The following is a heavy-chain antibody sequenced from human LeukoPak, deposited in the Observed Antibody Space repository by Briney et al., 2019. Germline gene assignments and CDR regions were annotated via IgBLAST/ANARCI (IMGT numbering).Heavy chain of an antibody. CDR2: IYYSGST. CDR1: GGSISSGGYY. D-gene: IGHD6-19*01. CDR3: ARGSGWNNWFDP. J-gene: IGHJ5*02. Sequence: SETLSLTCTVSGGSISSGGYYWSWIRQHPGKGLEWIGYIYYSGSTYYNPSLKSRVTISVDTSKNQFPLQLNSVTPEDTAVYYCARGSGWNNWFDPWGQGTLVTVSS. V-gene: IGHV4-31*03.